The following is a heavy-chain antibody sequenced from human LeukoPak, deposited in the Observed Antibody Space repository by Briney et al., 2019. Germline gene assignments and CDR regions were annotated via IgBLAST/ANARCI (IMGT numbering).Heavy chain of an antibody. CDR3: AKDGEYSGSYYPKGYFDY. D-gene: IGHD1-26*01. Sequence: PGGSLRLSCAASGFTFSSYWMSWVRQAPGKGLEWVANIKQDGSNKYYVDSVKGRFTISRDNSKNTLYLQMNSLRAEDTAVYYCAKDGEYSGSYYPKGYFDYWGQGTLVTVSS. V-gene: IGHV3-7*01. CDR2: IKQDGSNK. CDR1: GFTFSSYW. J-gene: IGHJ4*02.